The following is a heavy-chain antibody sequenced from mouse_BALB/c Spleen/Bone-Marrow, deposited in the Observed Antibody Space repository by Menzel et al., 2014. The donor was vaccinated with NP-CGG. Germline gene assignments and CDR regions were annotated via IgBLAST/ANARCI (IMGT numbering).Heavy chain of an antibody. D-gene: IGHD4-1*01. Sequence: QSGPGLVKPSQSLSLTCTVTGYSITSDYAWNWIRQFPGNKLEWMGYISYSGTTSYNPSLKSRISITRDTSKNQFFLQLNSVTTEDTATYYCAKTGTRCYFDYWGQGTTLTVSS. CDR2: ISYSGTT. J-gene: IGHJ2*01. V-gene: IGHV3-2*02. CDR3: AKTGTRCYFDY. CDR1: GYSITSDYA.